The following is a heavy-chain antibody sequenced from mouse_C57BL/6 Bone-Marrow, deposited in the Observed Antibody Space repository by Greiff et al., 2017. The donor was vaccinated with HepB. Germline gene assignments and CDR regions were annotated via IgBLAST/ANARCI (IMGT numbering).Heavy chain of an antibody. CDR1: GYSFTGYY. D-gene: IGHD1-1*01. CDR3: ARGIRYYGSSYWYFDV. Sequence: VQLQQSGPELVKPGASVKISCKASGYSFTGYYMNWVKQSPEKSLEWIGEINPSTGGTTYNQKFKAKATLTVDKSSSTAYMQLKSLTSEDSAVYYCARGIRYYGSSYWYFDVWGTGTTVTVSS. CDR2: INPSTGGT. V-gene: IGHV1-42*01. J-gene: IGHJ1*03.